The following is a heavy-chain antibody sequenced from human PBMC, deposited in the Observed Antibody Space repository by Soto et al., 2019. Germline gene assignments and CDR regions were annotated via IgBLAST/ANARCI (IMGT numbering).Heavy chain of an antibody. V-gene: IGHV1-69*13. CDR3: ARDQKFVAGYYYGMDV. Sequence: GASVKVSCKASGGTFSSYAISWVRQAPGQGLEWMGGIIPIFGTANYAQKFQGRVTITADESTSTAYMELSSLRSEDTAVYYCARDQKFVAGYYYGMDVWGQGTTVTVSS. CDR1: GGTFSSYA. CDR2: IIPIFGTA. J-gene: IGHJ6*02. D-gene: IGHD3-10*01.